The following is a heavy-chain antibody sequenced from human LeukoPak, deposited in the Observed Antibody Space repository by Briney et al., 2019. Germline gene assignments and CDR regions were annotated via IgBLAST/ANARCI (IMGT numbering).Heavy chain of an antibody. D-gene: IGHD3-10*01. J-gene: IGHJ4*02. CDR1: GFTFSSYG. CDR2: ISYDGSNK. V-gene: IGHV3-30*03. CDR3: ARDGPLYSSPALLWFGELLSRESYYFDY. Sequence: PGGSLRLSCAASGFTFSSYGMHWVRQAPGKGLEWVAVISYDGSNKYYADSVKGRFTISRDNSKNTLYLQMNSLRAEDTAVYYCARDGPLYSSPALLWFGELLSRESYYFDYWGQGTLVTVSS.